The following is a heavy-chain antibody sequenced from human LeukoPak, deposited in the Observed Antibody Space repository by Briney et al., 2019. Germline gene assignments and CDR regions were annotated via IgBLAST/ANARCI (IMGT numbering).Heavy chain of an antibody. J-gene: IGHJ5*02. V-gene: IGHV3-23*01. Sequence: PGGSLRLSCAASGFTFSSYAMSWVRQAPGKGLEWVSAISGSGGSTYYADSVKGRFTISRDNSKNTLYLQMNSLRAEDTAVYYCARDQGDTRLNWFDPWGQGTLVTVSS. CDR2: ISGSGGST. CDR3: ARDQGDTRLNWFDP. D-gene: IGHD5-18*01. CDR1: GFTFSSYA.